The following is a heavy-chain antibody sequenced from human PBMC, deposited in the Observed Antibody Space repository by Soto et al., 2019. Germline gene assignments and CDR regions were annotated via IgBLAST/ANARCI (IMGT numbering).Heavy chain of an antibody. CDR1: GFTFTSSA. V-gene: IGHV1-58*02. D-gene: IGHD3-9*01. Sequence: SVKVSCKASGFTFTSSAMQWVRQARGQRLEWIGWIVVGSGNTNYAQKFQERVTITRDMSTSTAYMELSSPRSEDTAVYYCSAEGWDYDILTGYRKNFDYWGQGTLVTVPQ. J-gene: IGHJ4*02. CDR3: SAEGWDYDILTGYRKNFDY. CDR2: IVVGSGNT.